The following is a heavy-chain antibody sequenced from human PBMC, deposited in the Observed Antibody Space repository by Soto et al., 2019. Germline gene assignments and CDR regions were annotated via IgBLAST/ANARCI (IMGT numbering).Heavy chain of an antibody. J-gene: IGHJ6*02. Sequence: KPSETLSLTCTVSGGSISSYYWSWIRQPPGKGLEWIGYIYYSGSTNYNPSLKSRVTISVDTSKNQFSLKLSSVTAADTAVYYCARADGNEYYYGMDVWGQGTTVTVSS. CDR3: ARADGNEYYYGMDV. CDR1: GGSISSYY. D-gene: IGHD1-1*01. V-gene: IGHV4-59*01. CDR2: IYYSGST.